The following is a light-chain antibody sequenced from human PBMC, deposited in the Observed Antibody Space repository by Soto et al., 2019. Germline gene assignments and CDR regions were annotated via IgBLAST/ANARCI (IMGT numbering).Light chain of an antibody. J-gene: IGKJ1*01. CDR2: KAS. Sequence: DIQMTQSPSTLSASVGDRVSINCRASQSISAWLAWYQQRPGKAPRLLIYKASTLEIGVPSRFSGSGSGTEFTLTISSLQPDDVAIYYCQRYDTRCTFGQGTKVDI. CDR3: QRYDTRCT. CDR1: QSISAW. V-gene: IGKV1-5*03.